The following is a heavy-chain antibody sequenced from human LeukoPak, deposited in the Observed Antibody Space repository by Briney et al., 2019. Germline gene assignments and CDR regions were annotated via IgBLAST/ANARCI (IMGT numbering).Heavy chain of an antibody. CDR2: ISYDGSYK. J-gene: IGHJ4*02. CDR3: AKEGGVYDILTGPVYYFDY. D-gene: IGHD3-9*01. CDR1: GFTFSSYG. Sequence: GGSLRLSCAASGFTFSSYGMHWVRQAPGKGLEWVAVISYDGSYKYYADSVKGRFTISRDNSKNTLYLQMNSLRAEDTAVYYCAKEGGVYDILTGPVYYFDYWGQGTLVTVSS. V-gene: IGHV3-30*18.